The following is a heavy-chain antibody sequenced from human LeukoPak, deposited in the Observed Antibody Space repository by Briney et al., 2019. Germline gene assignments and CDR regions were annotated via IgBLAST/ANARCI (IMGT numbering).Heavy chain of an antibody. V-gene: IGHV3-23*01. Sequence: QPGRSLRLSCAASGFTFDDYAMHWVRQAPGKGLEWVSAISGSGGSTYYADSVKGRFTISRDNSKNTLYLQMNSLRAEDTAVYYCAAERYFDWLLYGPSDYWGQGTLVTVSS. D-gene: IGHD3-9*01. CDR1: GFTFDDYA. CDR3: AAERYFDWLLYGPSDY. J-gene: IGHJ4*02. CDR2: ISGSGGST.